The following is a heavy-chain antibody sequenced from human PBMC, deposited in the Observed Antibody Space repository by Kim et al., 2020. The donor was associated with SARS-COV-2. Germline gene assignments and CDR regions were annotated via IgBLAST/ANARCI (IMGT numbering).Heavy chain of an antibody. CDR2: IYPSDSDV. Sequence: GESLKIFCKASGYIFADFWIAWVRQMSGKGLEWMGLIYPSDSDVRYSPSFQGQVTISADKFINTAYLQCSRLKASDTAMYYCARLKAYFVDPLDYCARGT. CDR1: GYIFADFW. CDR3: ARLKAYFVDPLDY. V-gene: IGHV5-51*01. D-gene: IGHD3-10*01. J-gene: IGHJ4*02.